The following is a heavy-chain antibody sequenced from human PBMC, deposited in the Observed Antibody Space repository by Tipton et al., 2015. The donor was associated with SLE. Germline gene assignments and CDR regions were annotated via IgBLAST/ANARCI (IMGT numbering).Heavy chain of an antibody. CDR3: ARDLGAHRAYYYDSSGYYPYYFDY. V-gene: IGHV4-34*01. J-gene: IGHJ4*02. CDR1: GGSFSGYY. CDR2: FNHSGST. Sequence: TLSLTCAVYGGSFSGYYWSWIRQPPGKGLEWIGEFNHSGSTNYNPSLKSRVTISVDTSKNQFSLKLNSVTPEDTAVYYCARDLGAHRAYYYDSSGYYPYYFDYWGQGTLVTVSS. D-gene: IGHD3-22*01.